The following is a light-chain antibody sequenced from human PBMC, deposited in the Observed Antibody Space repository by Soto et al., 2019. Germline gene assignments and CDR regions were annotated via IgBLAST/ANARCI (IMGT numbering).Light chain of an antibody. CDR2: DND. CDR1: SSNIGNNY. CDR3: GTWDSSLSDVV. V-gene: IGLV1-51*01. J-gene: IGLJ2*01. Sequence: QSVLTQPPSVSAAPGQKVTISCSGSSSNIGNNYVSWYQQLPKAAPKLLICDNDKRPSGIPDRFSGSKSGTSATLGITGLQTGDEADYYCGTWDSSLSDVVFGGGTKVTVL.